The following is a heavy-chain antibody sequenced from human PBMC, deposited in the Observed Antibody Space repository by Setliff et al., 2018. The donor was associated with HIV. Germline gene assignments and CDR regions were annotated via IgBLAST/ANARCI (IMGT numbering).Heavy chain of an antibody. D-gene: IGHD6-19*01. V-gene: IGHV4-4*09. CDR1: GASIISHY. CDR3: ARVGWSDGASHIVY. J-gene: IGHJ4*02. Sequence: SETLSLTCTVSGASIISHYYSWIRQPPGKGLEWIGYIYNRDFTTYNPSLKSRLTISMDTSKNQFSLRLSSVTAADTAVYYCARVGWSDGASHIVYWGQGALVTVSS. CDR2: IYNRDFT.